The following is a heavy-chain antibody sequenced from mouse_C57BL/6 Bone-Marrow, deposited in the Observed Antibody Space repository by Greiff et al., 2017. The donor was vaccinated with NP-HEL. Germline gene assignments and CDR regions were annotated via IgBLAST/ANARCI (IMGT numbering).Heavy chain of an antibody. CDR2: IYPENGDT. V-gene: IGHV14-4*01. J-gene: IGHJ2*01. Sequence: EVQLQESGAELVRPGASVKLSCTASGFNIKDDYMHWVKQRPEQGLEWIGWIYPENGDTEYASKFQGKATITADTSSNTAYLQLSSLTSEDTAVYYCTPFYYYGSSYVNYWGQGTTLTVSS. D-gene: IGHD1-1*01. CDR1: GFNIKDDY. CDR3: TPFYYYGSSYVNY.